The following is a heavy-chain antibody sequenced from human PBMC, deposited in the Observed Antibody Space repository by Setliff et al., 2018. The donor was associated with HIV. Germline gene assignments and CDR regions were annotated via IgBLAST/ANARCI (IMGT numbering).Heavy chain of an antibody. CDR2: IYYSGST. V-gene: IGHV4-39*07. D-gene: IGHD2-2*01. CDR3: ARRDCTTTSCSEA. CDR1: GGSISSSNYY. Sequence: SETLSLTCTVSGGSISSSNYYWGWIRQPPGKGLEWIGSIYYSGSTNYNPSLKSRVTISVDTSKNQFSLNLNSVTAADTALYYCARRDCTTTSCSEAWGQGTLVTVSS. J-gene: IGHJ5*02.